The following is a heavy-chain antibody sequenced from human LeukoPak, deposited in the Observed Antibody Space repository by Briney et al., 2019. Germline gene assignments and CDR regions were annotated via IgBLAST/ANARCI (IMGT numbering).Heavy chain of an antibody. CDR2: IYYSGST. CDR3: AREITMVRSNWFDP. J-gene: IGHJ5*02. D-gene: IGHD3-10*01. Sequence: PSETLSLTCTVSGGSISSGGYYWSWIRQHPGKGLEWMGYIYYSGSTYYNPSLKSRVTISVDTSKNQFSLKLSSVTAADTAVYYCAREITMVRSNWFDPWGQGTLVTVSS. CDR1: GGSISSGGYY. V-gene: IGHV4-31*03.